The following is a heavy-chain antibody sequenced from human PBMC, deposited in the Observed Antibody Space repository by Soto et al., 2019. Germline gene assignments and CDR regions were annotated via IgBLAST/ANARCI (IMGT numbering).Heavy chain of an antibody. Sequence: GESLKISCRGSGYSFTNYWISWVRQMPGKGLEWMGRIDPSDSYTKHSPSFQGHVTISADKSISTAYLQWSSLKASDTAMYYCASRDPGTSVDYWGQGTLVTVSS. CDR2: IDPSDSYT. CDR3: ASRDPGTSVDY. CDR1: GYSFTNYW. D-gene: IGHD1-7*01. V-gene: IGHV5-10-1*01. J-gene: IGHJ4*02.